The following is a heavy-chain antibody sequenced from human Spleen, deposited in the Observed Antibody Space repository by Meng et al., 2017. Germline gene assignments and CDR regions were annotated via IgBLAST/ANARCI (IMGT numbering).Heavy chain of an antibody. CDR2: ISTFNGNR. CDR1: GYTFTTKG. V-gene: IGHV1-18*01. J-gene: IGHJ3*02. CDR3: ARYQSHVDGFDI. Sequence: SVTVSCKASGYTFTTKGIIWVRQAPGQGLEWMGWISTFNGNRNYAQKFQARVSMTTDTSTSTAYMELRGLRSDDTAVYYCARYQSHVDGFDIWGQGTMVTVSS.